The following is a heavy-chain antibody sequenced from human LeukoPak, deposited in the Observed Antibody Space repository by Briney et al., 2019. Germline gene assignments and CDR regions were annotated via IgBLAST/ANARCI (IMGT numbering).Heavy chain of an antibody. D-gene: IGHD3-16*01. CDR3: VSRTFGGVIPDY. CDR2: IYSGGST. V-gene: IGHV3-66*01. CDR1: GFTVSSNY. J-gene: IGHJ4*02. Sequence: GGSLRLSCAASGFTVSSNYMSWVRQAPGKGLEWVSVIYSGGSTYYADSVKGRFTISRDNSKNTLYLQMNSLRAEDTAVYYCVSRTFGGVIPDYWGQGTLVTVSS.